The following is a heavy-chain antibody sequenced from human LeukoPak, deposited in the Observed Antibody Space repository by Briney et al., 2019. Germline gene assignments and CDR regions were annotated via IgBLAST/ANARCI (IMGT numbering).Heavy chain of an antibody. V-gene: IGHV4-39*07. D-gene: IGHD3-10*01. CDR3: ARTYYGDNWFDP. CDR2: IYHSGST. J-gene: IGHJ5*02. Sequence: PSETLSLTCTVSGGSISSSSYYWGWIRQPPGKGLEWIGSIYHSGSTYYNPSLKSRATISVDTSKNQFSLKLNSVTAADRAVYYCARTYYGDNWFDPWGQGTLVTVSS. CDR1: GGSISSSSYY.